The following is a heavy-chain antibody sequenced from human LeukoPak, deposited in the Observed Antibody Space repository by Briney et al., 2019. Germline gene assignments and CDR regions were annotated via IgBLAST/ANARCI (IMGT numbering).Heavy chain of an antibody. CDR2: IYYSGST. CDR3: ARQGIAVAGTGYFDY. V-gene: IGHV4-59*08. CDR1: GGSISSYH. D-gene: IGHD6-19*01. Sequence: SEALSLTCTVSGGSISSYHWSWIRQPPGKGLEWIGYIYYSGSTNYNPSLKSRVTISVDTSKNQFSLKLSSVTAADTAVYYCARQGIAVAGTGYFDYWGQGTLDTVSS. J-gene: IGHJ4*02.